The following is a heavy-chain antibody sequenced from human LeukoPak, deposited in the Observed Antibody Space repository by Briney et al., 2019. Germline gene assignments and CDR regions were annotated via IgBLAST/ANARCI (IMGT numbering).Heavy chain of an antibody. CDR2: IYTSGST. CDR3: ASTTVRGYSYGLDY. V-gene: IGHV4-4*07. Sequence: PSETLSLTCTVSGGSISSYYWSWIRQPAGKGLEWIGRIYTSGSTNYNPSLKSRVTMSVDTSKNQFSLKLSSVTAADTAVYYCASTTVRGYSYGLDYWGQGPLVSVSS. J-gene: IGHJ4*02. D-gene: IGHD5-18*01. CDR1: GGSISSYY.